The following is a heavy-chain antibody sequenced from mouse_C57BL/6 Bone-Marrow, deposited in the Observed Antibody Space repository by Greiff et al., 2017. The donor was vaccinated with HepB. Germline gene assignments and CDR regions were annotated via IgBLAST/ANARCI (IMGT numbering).Heavy chain of an antibody. Sequence: QVQLQQSGAELMKPGASVKLSCKASGYTFTGYWIAWVKQRPGHGLEWIGEILPGSGSTNYNEKFKGKATFTADTSANTAYMQLSSLTTEDSAIYYCARREVYSNYGYFDYWGQGTTLTVSS. CDR3: ARREVYSNYGYFDY. D-gene: IGHD2-5*01. V-gene: IGHV1-9*01. CDR1: GYTFTGYW. J-gene: IGHJ2*01. CDR2: ILPGSGST.